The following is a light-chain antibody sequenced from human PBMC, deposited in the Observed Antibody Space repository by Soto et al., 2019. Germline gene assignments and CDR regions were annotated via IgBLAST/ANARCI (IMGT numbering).Light chain of an antibody. J-gene: IGKJ1*01. V-gene: IGKV3-15*01. CDR3: PHFHNWPPWT. CDR1: PSVSSI. CDR2: GSS. Sequence: EVVMTQSPDTLSVSPGERATLSCRASPSVSSILAWYQQKPGQAPRLLIYGSSTRATGVPATFIGSGSAREFTLTISSLQSEDVAVYYGPHFHNWPPWTFGQGTRVEIK.